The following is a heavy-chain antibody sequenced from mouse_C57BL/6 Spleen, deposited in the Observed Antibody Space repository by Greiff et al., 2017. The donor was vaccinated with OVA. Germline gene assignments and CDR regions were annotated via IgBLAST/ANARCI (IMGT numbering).Heavy chain of an antibody. J-gene: IGHJ3*01. CDR2: INPNNGGT. CDR3: ARGEAWFAY. Sequence: VQLQQSGPELVKPGASVKISCKASGYTFTDYYMNWVKQSHGKSLEWIGDINPNNGGTSYNQKFKGKATLTVDKSSSTAYMELRSLTSEDSAFYYCARGEAWFAYWGQGTLVTVSA. V-gene: IGHV1-26*01. CDR1: GYTFTDYY.